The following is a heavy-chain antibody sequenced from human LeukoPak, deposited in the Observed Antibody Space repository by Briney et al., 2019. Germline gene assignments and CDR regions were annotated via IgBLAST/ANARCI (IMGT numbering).Heavy chain of an antibody. CDR2: ISSSGKII. D-gene: IGHD3-10*01. CDR3: ASYGSGSL. J-gene: IGHJ4*02. V-gene: IGHV3-48*03. CDR1: GFNFSNFE. Sequence: PGGSLRLSCAASGFNFSNFEMNWVRQVPGKGLEWVSYISSSGKIISYADSVKARFTVSRDNAKQSLYLQMNSLRGEDTALYYCASYGSGSLWGQGTLVTVSS.